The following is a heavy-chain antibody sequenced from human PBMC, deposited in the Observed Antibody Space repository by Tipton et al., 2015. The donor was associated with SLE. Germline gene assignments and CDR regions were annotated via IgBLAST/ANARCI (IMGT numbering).Heavy chain of an antibody. CDR3: ARGGIGGYDSFDY. CDR2: IYYSGST. CDR1: GGSISSCY. D-gene: IGHD5-12*01. Sequence: TLSLTCTVSGGSISSCYWSWIRQPPGKGLEWIGYIYYSGSTNYNPSLKSRVTISVDTSKNQFSLKLGSVTAADTAVYYCARGGIGGYDSFDYWGQGTLVTVSS. J-gene: IGHJ4*02. V-gene: IGHV4-59*01.